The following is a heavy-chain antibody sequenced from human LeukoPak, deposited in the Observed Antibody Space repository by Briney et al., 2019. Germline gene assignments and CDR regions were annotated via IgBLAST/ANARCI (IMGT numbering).Heavy chain of an antibody. CDR2: VHTSGST. J-gene: IGHJ5*02. Sequence: SQTLSLTCTVSGDSISSGSYYWSWIRQPAGKGLEWLGRVHTSGSTNYNPSLKSRLTISVDTSKNQFSLKLSSVTAADTAVYYCARAYSSSWYKGWFDPWGQGTLVTVSS. CDR3: ARAYSSSWYKGWFDP. CDR1: GDSISSGSYY. D-gene: IGHD6-13*01. V-gene: IGHV4-61*02.